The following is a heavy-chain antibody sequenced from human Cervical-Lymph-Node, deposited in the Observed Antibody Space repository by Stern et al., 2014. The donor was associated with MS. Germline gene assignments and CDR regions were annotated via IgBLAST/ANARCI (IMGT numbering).Heavy chain of an antibody. D-gene: IGHD6-6*01. CDR1: GYTFSSYG. J-gene: IGHJ4*02. Sequence: QVQLVESGGGVVQPGRPLRLSCATSGYTFSSYGMHWVRQAPGKGLEWVAVVWSDGSEKYYADSVKGRFAISRDNSKNTVYVQMNSLREEDTAVYYCAKGGVAARRGEYYFDSWGQGTLVTVSS. CDR2: VWSDGSEK. V-gene: IGHV3-33*03. CDR3: AKGGVAARRGEYYFDS.